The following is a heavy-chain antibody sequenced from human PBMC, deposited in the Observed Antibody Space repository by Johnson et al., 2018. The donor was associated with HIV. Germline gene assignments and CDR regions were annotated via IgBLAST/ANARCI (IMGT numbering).Heavy chain of an antibody. CDR1: GFTFSSYA. CDR3: AKSSSGELLYAFDI. V-gene: IGHV3-9*01. Sequence: EVQLVESGGGVVQPGRSLRLSCAASGFTFSSYAMHWVRQAPGKGLEWVSGISWNSGSIGYADSVKGRFTISRDNARNSLYLQMNSLRAEDTAVYYCAKSSSGELLYAFDIWGQGTMVTVSS. D-gene: IGHD1-26*01. J-gene: IGHJ3*02. CDR2: ISWNSGSI.